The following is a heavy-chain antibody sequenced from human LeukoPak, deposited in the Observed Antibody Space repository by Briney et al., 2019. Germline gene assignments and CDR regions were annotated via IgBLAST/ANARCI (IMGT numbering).Heavy chain of an antibody. CDR2: ISSSSKYI. D-gene: IGHD6-6*01. CDR3: ARDLDINIEYKGFDYYHFGMDV. CDR1: GFPFNAYW. Sequence: PGGSLRLSCAASGFPFNAYWMTWVRQAPGKGLEWVSSISSSSKYIYYADSVKGRFTISRDSAKNSLYLQVNSLRAEDTAVYYCARDLDINIEYKGFDYYHFGMDVWGQGTTVTVSS. V-gene: IGHV3-21*01. J-gene: IGHJ6*02.